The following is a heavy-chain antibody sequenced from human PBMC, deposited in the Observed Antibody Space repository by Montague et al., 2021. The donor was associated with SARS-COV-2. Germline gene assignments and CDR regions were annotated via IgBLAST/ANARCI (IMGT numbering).Heavy chain of an antibody. J-gene: IGHJ4*02. V-gene: IGHV4-39*01. CDR3: ARRESMVGGVIITFSSPFDY. D-gene: IGHD3-10*01. CDR2: IYYSGST. Sequence: ETLSLTCTVSGGSISSSSYYWGWIRQPPGKGLEWIGSIYYSGSTYYNPSLKSRITISVDTSKNQFSLKLSSVTAADTAVYYCARRESMVGGVIITFSSPFDYWGQGTLVTVSS. CDR1: GGSISSSSYY.